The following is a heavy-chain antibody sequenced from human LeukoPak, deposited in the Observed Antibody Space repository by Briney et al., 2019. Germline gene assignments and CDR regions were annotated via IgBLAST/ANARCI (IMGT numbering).Heavy chain of an antibody. CDR2: MRADGSKT. D-gene: IGHD5-24*01. V-gene: IGHV3-30*02. J-gene: IGHJ4*02. CDR1: GFTFSSYA. Sequence: GSLRLSCTESGFTFSSYAMHWVRQAPGKGLEWVAIMRADGSKTYSTDSVKGRFTISRDNSKSTVYLQMNSLGAEDTAVYYCAGPASVYLGSGDVGFESWGQGTLVSVSS. CDR3: AGPASVYLGSGDVGFES.